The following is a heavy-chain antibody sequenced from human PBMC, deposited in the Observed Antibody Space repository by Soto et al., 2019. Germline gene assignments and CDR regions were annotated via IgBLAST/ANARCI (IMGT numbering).Heavy chain of an antibody. J-gene: IGHJ4*02. CDR2: IFYSGSF. V-gene: IGHV4-31*03. Sequence: SETLSLTCTVSGGSISSGTSYWSWIRQRPGKGLEWIGYIFYSGSFYYTPSLRGRVMILADTSKNQFTLRLSSVTAADTAVYYCAKAVPTGVDYFNYWGQGILVTVSS. D-gene: IGHD4-17*01. CDR3: AKAVPTGVDYFNY. CDR1: GGSISSGTSY.